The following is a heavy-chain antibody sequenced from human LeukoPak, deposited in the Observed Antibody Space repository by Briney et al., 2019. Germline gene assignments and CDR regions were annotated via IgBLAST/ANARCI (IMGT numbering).Heavy chain of an antibody. CDR3: ARRSVAGSWFDP. V-gene: IGHV4-39*01. CDR1: GGSINNSFYF. J-gene: IGHJ5*02. CDR2: LHYSGDS. Sequence: SETLSLTCTVSGGSINNSFYFWGWIRQPPGKGLEWIGSLHYSGDSYYNPSLKTRVTISGDTSKNQFSLRLNSVTAADTAVYFSARRSVAGSWFDPWGQGTLVTVSS. D-gene: IGHD6-19*01.